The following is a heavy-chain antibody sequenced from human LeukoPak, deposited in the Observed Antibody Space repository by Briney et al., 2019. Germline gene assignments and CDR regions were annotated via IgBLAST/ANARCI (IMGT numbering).Heavy chain of an antibody. D-gene: IGHD2-21*01. V-gene: IGHV4-4*02. CDR1: GGSIVASDW. J-gene: IGHJ3*02. CDR3: TRRNSLYDAFDI. CDR2: VFHTGSR. Sequence: PSETLSLTCTVSGGSIVASDWWTWVRQIPGKGPEWVGEVFHTGSRNYSPSLKSRVTVSIDKYKSQFYLQLTSVTVADTGVYFCTRRNSLYDAFDIWGQGTPVAVSS.